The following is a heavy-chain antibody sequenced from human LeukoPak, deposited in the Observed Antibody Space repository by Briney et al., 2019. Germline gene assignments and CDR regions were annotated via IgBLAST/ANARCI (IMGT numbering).Heavy chain of an antibody. CDR3: ARFPSDSSGYNDAFDI. Sequence: SETLSLTCTVSGGSISSYYWSWIRQPPGKGLGWIGYIYYSGSTNYNPSLKSRVTISVDTSKNQFSLKLSSVTAADTAVYYCARFPSDSSGYNDAFDIWGQGTMVTVSS. V-gene: IGHV4-59*01. CDR2: IYYSGST. J-gene: IGHJ3*02. CDR1: GGSISSYY. D-gene: IGHD3-22*01.